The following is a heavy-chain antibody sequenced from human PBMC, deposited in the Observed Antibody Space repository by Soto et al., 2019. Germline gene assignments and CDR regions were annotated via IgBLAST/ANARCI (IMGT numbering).Heavy chain of an antibody. CDR3: AKDPYCTNGVCYTSVPRIPEGNI. CDR2: ISGSGGST. D-gene: IGHD2-8*01. V-gene: IGHV3-23*01. J-gene: IGHJ6*02. CDR1: GFTFSSYA. Sequence: PGGSLRLSCAASGFTFSSYAMSWVRQAPGKGLEWVSAISGSGGSTYCADSVKGRFTISRDNSKNTLYLQMNSLRAEDTAVYYCAKDPYCTNGVCYTSVPRIPEGNIWGQGTTVTVSS.